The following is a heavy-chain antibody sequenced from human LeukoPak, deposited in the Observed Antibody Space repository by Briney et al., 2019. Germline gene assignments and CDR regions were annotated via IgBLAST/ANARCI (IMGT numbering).Heavy chain of an antibody. D-gene: IGHD6-13*01. Sequence: VQPGGSLRLSCAASGFTFSSYGMHWVRQAPGKGPEWVAVISYDGSNKYYADSVKGRFTISRDNSKNTLYLQMNSLRAEDTAVYYCANGDQQLAPFDYWGQGTLVTVSS. CDR1: GFTFSSYG. J-gene: IGHJ4*02. CDR3: ANGDQQLAPFDY. V-gene: IGHV3-30*18. CDR2: ISYDGSNK.